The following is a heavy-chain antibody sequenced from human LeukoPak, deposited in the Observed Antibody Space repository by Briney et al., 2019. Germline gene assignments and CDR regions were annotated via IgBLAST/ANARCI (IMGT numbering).Heavy chain of an antibody. J-gene: IGHJ3*02. CDR2: INTDGSST. CDR3: AREVNAFDI. Sequence: GGSLRLSCAASGFTFDDYAMHWIRQAPGKGLVWVSRINTDGSSTSYADSVKGRFTISRDNAKNTLYLQMNSLRAEDTAVYYCAREVNAFDIWGQGTMVTVSS. CDR1: GFTFDDYA. V-gene: IGHV3-74*01. D-gene: IGHD4-11*01.